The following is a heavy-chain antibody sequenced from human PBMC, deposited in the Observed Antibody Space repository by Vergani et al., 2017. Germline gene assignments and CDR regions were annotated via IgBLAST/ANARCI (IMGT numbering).Heavy chain of an antibody. CDR1: GFNVGHYW. CDR2: ISGSSSYV. V-gene: IGHV3-21*01. D-gene: IGHD2-8*01. Sequence: EVQLVESGGDFVQPGGSLTLSCAASGFNVGHYWMSWVRQAPGKGLEWVASISGSSSYVFYRDSVEGRFTITRDNAKKSVYLQMNSLRAEDTAMYFCARGLWDCTHIRCSPPSYWGQGTQVTVSS. CDR3: ARGLWDCTHIRCSPPSY. J-gene: IGHJ4*02.